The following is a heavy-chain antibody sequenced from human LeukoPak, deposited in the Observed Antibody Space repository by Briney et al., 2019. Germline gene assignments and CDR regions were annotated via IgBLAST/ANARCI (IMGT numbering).Heavy chain of an antibody. CDR1: GGSISSYY. D-gene: IGHD3-22*01. CDR3: ARSGCQSTNFDY. J-gene: IGHJ4*02. Sequence: PSETLSLTCTVSGGSISSYYWSWIRQPPGKGLEWIGYIYYSGSTNYNPSLKSRVTISVDTSKNQFSLKLSSVTAADTAVYYCARSGCQSTNFDYWGQGTLVTVSS. CDR2: IYYSGST. V-gene: IGHV4-59*01.